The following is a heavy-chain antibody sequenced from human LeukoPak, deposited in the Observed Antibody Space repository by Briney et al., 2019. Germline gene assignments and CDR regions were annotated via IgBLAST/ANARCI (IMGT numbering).Heavy chain of an antibody. D-gene: IGHD4-23*01. V-gene: IGHV4-61*08. CDR3: ARSMTTVVTPDY. CDR2: MYYSGST. J-gene: IGHJ4*02. CDR1: GGSISSGDYY. Sequence: SQTLSLTCSVSGGSISSGDYYWTWIRLPPGKELEWIGYMYYSGSTNYNPSLKSRVTVSVDTSKNQFSLKLSSVTAADTAVYYCARSMTTVVTPDYWGQGTLVTVSS.